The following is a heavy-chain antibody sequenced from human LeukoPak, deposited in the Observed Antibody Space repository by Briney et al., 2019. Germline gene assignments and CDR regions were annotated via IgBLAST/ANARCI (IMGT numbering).Heavy chain of an antibody. D-gene: IGHD3-22*01. J-gene: IGHJ4*02. V-gene: IGHV3-21*01. CDR2: ISSSSSYI. CDR3: ARTTMTSPYYFDY. CDR1: GFTFSSYS. Sequence: GGSLRLSCAASGFTFSSYSMNWVRQAPGKGLEWVSSISSSSSYIYYADSVKGRFTISRDNDKNSLYLQMNSLRAEDTAVYYCARTTMTSPYYFDYWGQGTLVTVSS.